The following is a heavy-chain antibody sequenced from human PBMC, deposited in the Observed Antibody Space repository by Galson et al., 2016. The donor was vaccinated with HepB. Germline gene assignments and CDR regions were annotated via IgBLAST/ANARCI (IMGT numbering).Heavy chain of an antibody. CDR2: LRSRAGRT. D-gene: IGHD3-10*01. CDR3: AREGSLGAGRGNWFDP. J-gene: IGHJ5*02. CDR1: GFTFSTSA. Sequence: SLRLSCAASGFTFSTSAMNWVRQAPGKGLEWASGLRSRAGRTSFADSVKGRFTISRDNSKTTLYLQMNSLRVEDTAVYYCAREGSLGAGRGNWFDPWGQGILVTVAA. V-gene: IGHV3-23*01.